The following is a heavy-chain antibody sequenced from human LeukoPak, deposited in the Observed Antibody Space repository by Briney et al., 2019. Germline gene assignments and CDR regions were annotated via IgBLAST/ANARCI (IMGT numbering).Heavy chain of an antibody. CDR3: ARHGSSSPKDYYYYYMDV. CDR1: GSSFTSYW. D-gene: IGHD6-6*01. Sequence: GASLKISCKGSGSSFTSYWIGWVRQMPGKGLEWMGIIYPGDSDTRYSPSFQGQVTISADKSISTAYLQWSSLKASDTAMYYCARHGSSSPKDYYYYYMDVWGKGTTVTVSS. V-gene: IGHV5-51*01. J-gene: IGHJ6*03. CDR2: IYPGDSDT.